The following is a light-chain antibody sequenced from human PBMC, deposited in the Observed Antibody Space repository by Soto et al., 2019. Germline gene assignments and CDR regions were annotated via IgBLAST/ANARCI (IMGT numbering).Light chain of an antibody. Sequence: EIVLMQSPGTLSLSPGERATLSCRASQSVSSNYLAWYQQKPGQAPRPLIYGASSRATGIPNRFSGSGAGTDFTLTIGRLESEDFAVYYCQQYGSSPWTFGQGTKVDIK. V-gene: IGKV3-20*01. CDR3: QQYGSSPWT. CDR1: QSVSSNY. CDR2: GAS. J-gene: IGKJ1*01.